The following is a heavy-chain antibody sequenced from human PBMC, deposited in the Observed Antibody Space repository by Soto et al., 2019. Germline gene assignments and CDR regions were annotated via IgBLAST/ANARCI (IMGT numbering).Heavy chain of an antibody. Sequence: QVQLVQSGAEVKKPGASVKVSCKASGYTFTSYGVCWVRQAPEHGLEWMGWISTYNGDTKIAQKFQGRVTMTTDRSTSTAYMELRSLRSDDTAVYYCARDHRGGNSGGRFDPWGQGTLVTVSS. CDR3: ARDHRGGNSGGRFDP. V-gene: IGHV1-18*01. J-gene: IGHJ5*02. D-gene: IGHD2-21*02. CDR1: GYTFTSYG. CDR2: ISTYNGDT.